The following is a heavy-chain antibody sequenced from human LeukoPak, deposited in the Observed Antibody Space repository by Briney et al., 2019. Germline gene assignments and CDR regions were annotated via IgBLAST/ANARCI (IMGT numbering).Heavy chain of an antibody. Sequence: GGSLRLSCAASGFTFSSYAMSWVRQAPGKGLEWVSAISDSGDATYYADSVKGRFTFSRDNSKNTLYLQMNSLRAEDTAVYYCAKDSPGARDYWGQGTLVTVSS. J-gene: IGHJ4*02. CDR2: ISDSGDAT. CDR3: AKDSPGARDY. D-gene: IGHD6-6*01. CDR1: GFTFSSYA. V-gene: IGHV3-23*01.